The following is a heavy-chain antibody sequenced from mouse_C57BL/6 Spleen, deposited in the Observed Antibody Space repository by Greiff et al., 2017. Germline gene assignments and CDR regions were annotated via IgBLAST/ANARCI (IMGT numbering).Heavy chain of an antibody. J-gene: IGHJ1*03. CDR1: GYSFTDYN. D-gene: IGHD1-1*01. CDR2: INPNYGTT. V-gene: IGHV1-39*01. CDR3: ARTTTVVPHWYFDV. Sequence: EVQLQQSGPELVKPGASVKISCKASGYSFTDYNMNWVKQSNGKSLEWIGVINPNYGTTSYNQKFKGKATLTVDQSSSTAYMQLNSLTSADSAVYYCARTTTVVPHWYFDVWGTGTTVTVAS.